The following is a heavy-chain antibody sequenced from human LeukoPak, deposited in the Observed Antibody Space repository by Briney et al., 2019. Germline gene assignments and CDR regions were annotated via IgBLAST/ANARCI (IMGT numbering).Heavy chain of an antibody. J-gene: IGHJ4*02. D-gene: IGHD6-19*01. CDR3: ATRPLYSIGWYYFDH. V-gene: IGHV5-10-1*01. Sequence: GESLKISCKVSGYSFTSYWISWVRQMPGKGLEWMGRIDPSDSYTKYSPSFQGHVTISADKSISTVYLQWSSLKASDTAMYYCATRPLYSIGWYYFDHWGQGTLVTVSS. CDR2: IDPSDSYT. CDR1: GYSFTSYW.